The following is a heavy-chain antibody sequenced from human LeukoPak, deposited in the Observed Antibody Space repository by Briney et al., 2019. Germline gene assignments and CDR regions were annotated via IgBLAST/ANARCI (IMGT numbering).Heavy chain of an antibody. V-gene: IGHV1-69*13. CDR1: GYTFTSYY. Sequence: SVKVSCKASGYTFTSYYMHWVRQAPGQGLEWMGGIIPIFGTANYAQKFQGRVTITADESTSTAYMELSSLRSEDTAVYYCASEWAAFDYWGQGTLVTVSS. CDR2: IIPIFGTA. D-gene: IGHD2-15*01. CDR3: ASEWAAFDY. J-gene: IGHJ4*02.